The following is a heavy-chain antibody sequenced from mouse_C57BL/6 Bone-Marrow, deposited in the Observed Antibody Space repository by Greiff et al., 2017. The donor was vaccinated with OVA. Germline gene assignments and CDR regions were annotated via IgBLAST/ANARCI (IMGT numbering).Heavy chain of an antibody. J-gene: IGHJ2*01. D-gene: IGHD1-1*01. CDR3: ARNYGSSWGRDY. V-gene: IGHV1-55*01. Sequence: VKLQQPGAELVKPGASVKMSCKASGYTFTSYWITWVKQRPGQGLEWIGDIYPGSGSTNYNEKFKSKATLTVDTSSSTAYMQLSSLTSEDSAVYYCARNYGSSWGRDYWGQGTTLTVAS. CDR1: GYTFTSYW. CDR2: IYPGSGST.